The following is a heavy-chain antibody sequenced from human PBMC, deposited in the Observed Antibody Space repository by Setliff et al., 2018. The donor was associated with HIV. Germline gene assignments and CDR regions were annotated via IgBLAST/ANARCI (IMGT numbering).Heavy chain of an antibody. CDR2: IYTTGST. D-gene: IGHD3-10*01. Sequence: SETLSLTCTVSGGSMSTHYWSWIRQTPGKGLEWIGHIYTTGSTHYNPSLRSRVTISIDTSKSHFSLRLKSVTAADTAVYFCARVMHHPSGNFDLWGRGTLVTVSS. V-gene: IGHV4-59*11. CDR3: ARVMHHPSGNFDL. J-gene: IGHJ2*01. CDR1: GGSMSTHY.